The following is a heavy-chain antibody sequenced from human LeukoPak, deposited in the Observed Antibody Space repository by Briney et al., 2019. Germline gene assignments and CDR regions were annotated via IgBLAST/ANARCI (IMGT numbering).Heavy chain of an antibody. CDR2: IYHYGTT. Sequence: PSGTLSLTCAVSGGSISGNNWWTWVRQAPGKGLEWIGEIYHYGTTNYNPSLKGRVTISVDKSKNQFSLKFNSVTAADTAVYYCGRGPYLVAHLDYWGQGTPVTVSS. J-gene: IGHJ4*02. CDR1: GGSISGNNW. CDR3: GRGPYLVAHLDY. D-gene: IGHD2-15*01. V-gene: IGHV4-4*02.